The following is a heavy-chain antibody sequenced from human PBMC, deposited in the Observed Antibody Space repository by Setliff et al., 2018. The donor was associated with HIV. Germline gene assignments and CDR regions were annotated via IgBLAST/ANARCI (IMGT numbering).Heavy chain of an antibody. J-gene: IGHJ4*02. V-gene: IGHV1-69*13. CDR2: IIPLFGTA. D-gene: IGHD3-22*01. CDR3: ATGQTYYYDSSGYYLY. CDR1: GGTFSGYV. Sequence: SVKVSCKTSGGTFSGYVLIWVRQAPGQGLEWMGGIIPLFGTANYAQKFQGRVTITAAESTSTAYMELSSLRSEDTAVYYCATGQTYYYDSSGYYLYWGQGTLVTSPQ.